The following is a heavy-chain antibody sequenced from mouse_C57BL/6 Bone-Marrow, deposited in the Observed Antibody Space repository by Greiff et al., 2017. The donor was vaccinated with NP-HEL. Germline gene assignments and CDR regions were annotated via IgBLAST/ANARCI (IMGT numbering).Heavy chain of an antibody. CDR2: IDPSDSYT. D-gene: IGHD1-1*01. Sequence: QVHLQQPGAELVKPGASVKLSCKASGYTFTSYWMQWVKQRPGQGLEWIGVIDPSDSYTNYNQKFKGKATLTVDTSSSTAYMQLSSLTSEDSAVYYCARNTTVVAFPYWYFDVWGTGTTVTVSS. CDR3: ARNTTVVAFPYWYFDV. J-gene: IGHJ1*03. V-gene: IGHV1-50*01. CDR1: GYTFTSYW.